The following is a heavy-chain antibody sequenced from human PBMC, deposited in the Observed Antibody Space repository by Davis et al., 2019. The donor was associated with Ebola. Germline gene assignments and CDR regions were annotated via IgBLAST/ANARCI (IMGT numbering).Heavy chain of an antibody. D-gene: IGHD3-22*01. CDR2: INHSGST. J-gene: IGHJ6*02. Sequence: MPSETLSLTCAVYGGSFSGYYWSWIRQPPGKGLEWIGEINHSGSTNYNPSLKSRVTISVDTSKNQFSLKLSSVTAADTAVYYCARVRGSGYYSRDYYYYYGMDVWGQGTTVTVSS. V-gene: IGHV4-34*01. CDR3: ARVRGSGYYSRDYYYYYGMDV. CDR1: GGSFSGYY.